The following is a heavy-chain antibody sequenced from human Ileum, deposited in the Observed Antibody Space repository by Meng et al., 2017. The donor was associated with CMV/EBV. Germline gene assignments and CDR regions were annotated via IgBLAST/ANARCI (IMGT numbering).Heavy chain of an antibody. Sequence: GESLKISCKVSGYNFNNYWIGWVRQMPGKGLEWMGIIYPGDSDTRYSPSFQGQVTISADASISTSYLQWNSLKASDTATYYCARGQAFYDVLSVYYKPSYLDYWGQGTLVTVSS. J-gene: IGHJ4*02. D-gene: IGHD3-9*01. V-gene: IGHV5-51*01. CDR2: IYPGDSDT. CDR3: ARGQAFYDVLSVYYKPSYLDY. CDR1: GYNFNNYW.